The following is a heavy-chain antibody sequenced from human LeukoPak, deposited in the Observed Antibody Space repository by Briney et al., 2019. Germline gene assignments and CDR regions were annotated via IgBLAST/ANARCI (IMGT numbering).Heavy chain of an antibody. J-gene: IGHJ4*02. CDR2: INSDGSST. D-gene: IGHD6-19*01. CDR3: ARGGYSSEDVFDY. V-gene: IGHV3-74*01. Sequence: PGGSLRLSCAASGFTFGFTFSSYWMHWVRQAPGKGLVWVSRINSDGSSTRYADSVKGRFTISRDNAKTTLYLQMNSLRAEDTAVYYCARGGYSSEDVFDYWGQGTLVTVSS. CDR1: GFTFGFTFSSYW.